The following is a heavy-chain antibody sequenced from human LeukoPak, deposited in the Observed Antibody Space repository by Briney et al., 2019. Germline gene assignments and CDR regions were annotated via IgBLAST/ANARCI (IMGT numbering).Heavy chain of an antibody. CDR2: ISRSGITI. CDR1: GFTLSSYE. CDR3: ARDNSQYGDYVEDFDI. V-gene: IGHV3-48*03. Sequence: PGGSLTLSCAVSGFTLSSYEMKWVRQAPGKGREWVSYISRSGITIFYADSVKGRFTISRDNAKNSLYMQMNSLKAEDTDVYYSARDNSQYGDYVEDFDIWGQGTMVTVSS. D-gene: IGHD4-17*01. J-gene: IGHJ3*02.